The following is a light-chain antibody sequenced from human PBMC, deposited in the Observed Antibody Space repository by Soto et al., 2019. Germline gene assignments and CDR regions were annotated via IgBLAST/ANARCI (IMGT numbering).Light chain of an antibody. Sequence: QAVVTQPPSVSGAPGQRVIIPCTGSSSNIGGGYDVHWYQQLPGTVPKLLIYAVSDRPSGVPDRFSGSKSGTSASLAIAGPQADDEADYYCQSYDSSLSGWVFGGGTQLTVL. V-gene: IGLV1-40*01. CDR2: AVS. J-gene: IGLJ7*01. CDR3: QSYDSSLSGWV. CDR1: SSNIGGGYD.